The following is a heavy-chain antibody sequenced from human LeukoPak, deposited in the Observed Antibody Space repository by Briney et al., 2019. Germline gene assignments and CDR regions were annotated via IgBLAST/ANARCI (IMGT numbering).Heavy chain of an antibody. CDR3: AREGATGAFDI. V-gene: IGHV4-38-2*02. Sequence: SETLSLTCTVSGYSISSGYYWGWIRQPPGNGLEWIGSIYHSGSTYYNPSLKSRVTISVDTSKNQFSLKPSSVTAADTAVYYCAREGATGAFDIWGQGTMVTVSS. CDR1: GYSISSGYY. D-gene: IGHD1-26*01. CDR2: IYHSGST. J-gene: IGHJ3*02.